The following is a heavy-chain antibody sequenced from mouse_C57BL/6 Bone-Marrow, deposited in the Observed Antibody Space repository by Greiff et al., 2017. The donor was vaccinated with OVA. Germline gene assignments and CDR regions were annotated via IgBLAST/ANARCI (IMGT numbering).Heavy chain of an antibody. CDR1: GYAFTNYL. V-gene: IGHV1-54*01. CDR3: ARSQDDGNSMEVGY. D-gene: IGHD2-3*01. Sequence: QVQLKQSGAELVRPGASVKVSCKASGYAFTNYLIEWVKQRPGQGLEWIGEINPGSGGTNYNEKFKGKATLTADKSSSTAYMQLSSLTSEDSAVYYCARSQDDGNSMEVGYWGQGITVTVS. CDR2: INPGSGGT. J-gene: IGHJ4*01.